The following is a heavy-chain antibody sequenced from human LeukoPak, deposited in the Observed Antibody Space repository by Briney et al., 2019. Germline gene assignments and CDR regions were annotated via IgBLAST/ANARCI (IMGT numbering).Heavy chain of an antibody. D-gene: IGHD5-18*01. Sequence: PSETLSLTCTVSGGSISSYYWSWIRQPPGKGLEWIGYIYYSGSTDYNPSLKSRVTISVDTSKNQFSLKLSSVTAADTAVYYCARSGLWGDAFDIWGQGTMVTVSS. CDR3: ARSGLWGDAFDI. CDR1: GGSISSYY. J-gene: IGHJ3*02. V-gene: IGHV4-59*01. CDR2: IYYSGST.